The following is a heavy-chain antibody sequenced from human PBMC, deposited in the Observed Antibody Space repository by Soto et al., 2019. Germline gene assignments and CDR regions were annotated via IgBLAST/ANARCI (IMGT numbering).Heavy chain of an antibody. Sequence: ASVKVSCKASGYTFTSYGISWVRQAPGQGLEWMGWISAYNGNTNYAQKLQGRVTMTTDTSTSTAYMELRSLRFDDTAVYYCARSIGVTIFGVVIMRSNFDYWGQGTLVTVSS. CDR2: ISAYNGNT. J-gene: IGHJ4*02. V-gene: IGHV1-18*01. D-gene: IGHD3-3*01. CDR1: GYTFTSYG. CDR3: ARSIGVTIFGVVIMRSNFDY.